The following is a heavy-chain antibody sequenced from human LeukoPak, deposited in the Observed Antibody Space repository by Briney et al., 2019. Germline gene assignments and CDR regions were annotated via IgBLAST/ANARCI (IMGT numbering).Heavy chain of an antibody. D-gene: IGHD1-1*01. Sequence: GGSLRLSCAASGFTFSSYSMNWVRQAPGKGPEWVSSISSSSSYIYYADSVKGRFTISRDNAKNSLYLQMNSLRAEDTAVYYCATYKTKYASYGMDVWSQGTTVTVSS. J-gene: IGHJ6*02. V-gene: IGHV3-21*01. CDR2: ISSSSSYI. CDR1: GFTFSSYS. CDR3: ATYKTKYASYGMDV.